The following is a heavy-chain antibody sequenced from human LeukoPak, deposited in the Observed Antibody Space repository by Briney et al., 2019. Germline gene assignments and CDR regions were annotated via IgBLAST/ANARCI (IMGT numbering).Heavy chain of an antibody. D-gene: IGHD3-10*01. J-gene: IGHJ4*02. V-gene: IGHV4-59*12. CDR2: IYYSGRT. Sequence: SETLSLTCTVSGGSISSSYWSWIRQPPGKGLEWIGYIYYSGRTNYNPSLKSRVTISMDTSKNQFSLKLSSVTAADTAVYYCARSGSGSYYKHYFDYWGQGTLVTVSS. CDR1: GGSISSSY. CDR3: ARSGSGSYYKHYFDY.